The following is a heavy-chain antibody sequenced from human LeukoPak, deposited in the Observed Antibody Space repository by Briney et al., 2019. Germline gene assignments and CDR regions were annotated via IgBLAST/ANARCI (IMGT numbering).Heavy chain of an antibody. V-gene: IGHV4-59*11. CDR3: ARDLVTVTKGFDI. CDR1: DDSFSSHY. Sequence: SDTLFLTCAVSDDSFSSHYGTWIRQPPGKGLEWIGYISYIGSTNYNPSLKSRVTISIDTSKNEFSLKLTSVTAADTAVYYCARDLVTVTKGFDIWGQGTMVTVSS. J-gene: IGHJ3*02. CDR2: ISYIGST. D-gene: IGHD4-17*01.